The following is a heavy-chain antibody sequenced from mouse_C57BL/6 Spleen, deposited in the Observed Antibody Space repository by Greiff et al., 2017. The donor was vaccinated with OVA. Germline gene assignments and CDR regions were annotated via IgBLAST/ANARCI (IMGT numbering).Heavy chain of an antibody. CDR1: GYTFTSYG. J-gene: IGHJ3*01. CDR2: IYPRSGNT. CDR3: ARANGGAWFAY. Sequence: QVQLQQSVAELARPGASVKLSCKASGYTFTSYGISWVKQRTGQGLEWIGEIYPRSGNTYYNEKFKGKATLTADKSSSTAYMELRSLTSEDSAVYFCARANGGAWFAYWGQGTLVTVSA. V-gene: IGHV1-81*01.